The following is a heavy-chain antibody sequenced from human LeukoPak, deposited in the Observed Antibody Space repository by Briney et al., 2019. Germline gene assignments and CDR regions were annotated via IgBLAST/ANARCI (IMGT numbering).Heavy chain of an antibody. J-gene: IGHJ4*02. CDR2: INPNSGGT. D-gene: IGHD6-13*01. CDR3: ARGYSSSWYDPPDY. CDR1: GYTFTGYY. Sequence: ASAKVSCKASGYTFTGYYMHWVRQAPGQGLEWMGWINPNSGGTNYAQKFQGRVTMTRDTSISTAYMELSRLRSDDTAVYYCARGYSSSWYDPPDYWGQGTLVTVSS. V-gene: IGHV1-2*02.